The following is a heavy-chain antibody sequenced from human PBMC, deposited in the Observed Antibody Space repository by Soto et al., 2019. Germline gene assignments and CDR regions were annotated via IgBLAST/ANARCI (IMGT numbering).Heavy chain of an antibody. V-gene: IGHV4-30-4*08. CDR1: GDSISIDYYH. D-gene: IGHD2-21*02. Sequence: SETLSLTFTVSGDSISIDYYHWTWIRQSPGKGLEWIGYIHQSGRILYNTSLKSRVTISVETSKNQLYLQLTSVTAAEKAVYFCAREDDGGDSLDVWGQGNTVTVSS. CDR3: AREDDGGDSLDV. J-gene: IGHJ6*02. CDR2: IHQSGRI.